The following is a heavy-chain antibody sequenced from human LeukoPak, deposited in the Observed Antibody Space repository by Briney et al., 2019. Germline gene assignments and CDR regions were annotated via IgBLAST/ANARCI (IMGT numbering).Heavy chain of an antibody. CDR2: IDPSDSYT. CDR3: ARVAAMAFFDY. D-gene: IGHD5-18*01. CDR1: GYTFTSYW. J-gene: IGHJ4*02. Sequence: PGGSLRLSCTGSGYTFTSYWISWVRQMPGKGLEWMGRIDPSDSYTNYSPSFQGHVTISADKSISTAYLQWSSLKASDTAMYYCARVAAMAFFDYWGQGTLVIVSS. V-gene: IGHV5-10-1*01.